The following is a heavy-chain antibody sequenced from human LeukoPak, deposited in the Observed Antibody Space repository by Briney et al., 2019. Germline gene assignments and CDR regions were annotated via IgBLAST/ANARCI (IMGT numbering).Heavy chain of an antibody. Sequence: SETLSLTRGVSGGSISSTNGWSWVRQPPGQGLEWTGEISLTGETDYNPSLNGRVTMSLDESRNQLSLDLTSVTAADTAIYYCSRASGAFCRLGYWGQGTLVIVPP. V-gene: IGHV4-4*02. CDR3: SRASGAFCRLGY. D-gene: IGHD1-26*01. CDR1: GGSISSTNG. CDR2: ISLTGET. J-gene: IGHJ4*02.